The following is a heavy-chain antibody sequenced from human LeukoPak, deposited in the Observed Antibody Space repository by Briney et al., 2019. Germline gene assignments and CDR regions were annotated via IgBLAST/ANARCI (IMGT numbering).Heavy chain of an antibody. CDR3: ARKYYYGSGSYISYGMDV. CDR1: GGTFSSYA. Sequence: ASVKVSCKASGGTFSSYAISWVRQAPGQGLEWMGRIIPILGIANYAQKFQGRVTITADKSTSTAYMEPSSLRSEDTAVYYCARKYYYGSGSYISYGMDVWGQGTTVTVSS. V-gene: IGHV1-69*04. CDR2: IIPILGIA. D-gene: IGHD3-10*01. J-gene: IGHJ6*02.